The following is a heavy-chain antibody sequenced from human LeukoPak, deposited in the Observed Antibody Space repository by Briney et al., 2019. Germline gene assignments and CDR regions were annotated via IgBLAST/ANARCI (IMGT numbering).Heavy chain of an antibody. Sequence: ASVKVSYKASGFTFTNLHLHWARQAPGQGFEWMGWINADNGGTNYEQKFQGRVTLTRDTSISTAYMELSRLTSDDTAVYYCATIMSGHWYFDLWGRGTLVTVSS. CDR2: INADNGGT. CDR1: GFTFTNLH. D-gene: IGHD3-16*01. CDR3: ATIMSGHWYFDL. V-gene: IGHV1-2*02. J-gene: IGHJ2*01.